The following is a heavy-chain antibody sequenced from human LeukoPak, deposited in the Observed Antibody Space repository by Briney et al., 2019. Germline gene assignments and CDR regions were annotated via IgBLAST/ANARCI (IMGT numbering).Heavy chain of an antibody. CDR1: GGSFSGYY. V-gene: IGHV4-34*01. CDR2: INHSGST. J-gene: IGHJ5*02. CDR3: ARGRTVIYDFWSGYYPRLNWFDP. D-gene: IGHD3-3*01. Sequence: SETLPLTCAVYGGSFSGYYWSWIRQPPGKGLEWIGKINHSGSTNYNPSLKSRVTISVDTSKNQFSLKLSSVTAADTAVYYCARGRTVIYDFWSGYYPRLNWFDPWGQGTLVTVSS.